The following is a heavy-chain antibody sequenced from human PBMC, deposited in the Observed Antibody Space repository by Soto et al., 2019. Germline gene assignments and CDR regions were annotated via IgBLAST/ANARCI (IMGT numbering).Heavy chain of an antibody. CDR2: AHHSGRT. CDR1: GGSMSSSNW. V-gene: IGHV4-4*02. D-gene: IGHD1-26*01. Sequence: QVQLQESGPGLVKPSGTLSLTCTVSGGSMSSSNWWNWVRQSPGKGLEWIGEAHHSGRTNYNPSLKSRVTISVDKSKNHFSLKLSSVTAADPGVYYCARSEATGLDYWGQGTLVTVSS. J-gene: IGHJ4*02. CDR3: ARSEATGLDY.